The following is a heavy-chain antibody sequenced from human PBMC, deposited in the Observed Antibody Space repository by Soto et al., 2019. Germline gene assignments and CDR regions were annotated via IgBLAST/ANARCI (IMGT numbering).Heavy chain of an antibody. CDR1: GGSISSGGYY. V-gene: IGHV4-31*03. Sequence: QVQLQESGPGLVKPSQTLSLTCTVSGGSISSGGYYWSWIRQHPGKGLEWIGYIYYSGSTYYNPSLKSRVTISVDTSKNQFSLKLSSVTAADTAVYYCARTKPVYCSGGSCFSVRWFAPWGQGTLVTVSS. CDR2: IYYSGST. J-gene: IGHJ5*02. CDR3: ARTKPVYCSGGSCFSVRWFAP. D-gene: IGHD2-15*01.